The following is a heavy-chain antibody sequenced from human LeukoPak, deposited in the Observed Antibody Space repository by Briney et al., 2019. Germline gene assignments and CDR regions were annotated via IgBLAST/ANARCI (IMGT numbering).Heavy chain of an antibody. J-gene: IGHJ4*02. D-gene: IGHD3-22*01. CDR2: ISGSSKTV. CDR3: ESSRYVHPLYFDH. V-gene: IGHV3-48*01. CDR1: GFDFNTYA. Sequence: GGSLRLSCAASGFDFNTYAMNWVRQAPGKGLEWISYISGSSKTVFCSDSVKGGFTVSRDNDKKLLYLQMTSLRVEDTAVYYCESSRYVHPLYFDHWGPGILVTVSS.